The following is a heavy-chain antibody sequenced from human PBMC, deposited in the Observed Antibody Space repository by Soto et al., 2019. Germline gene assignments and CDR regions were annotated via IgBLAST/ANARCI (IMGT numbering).Heavy chain of an antibody. Sequence: HVQLAQSGAEVKKPGASVKVSCKASRYTFTSYDINWVRQATGQGLEWMGWMNPNSGNTGYAQKFQGRVTMAGTTSIRTAYMELSSLRSEDTAVYYCARVHDFWGDYYYMYVWGKGTTVTVS. CDR3: ARVHDFWGDYYYMYV. D-gene: IGHD3-3*01. V-gene: IGHV1-8*01. CDR2: MNPNSGNT. J-gene: IGHJ6*03. CDR1: RYTFTSYD.